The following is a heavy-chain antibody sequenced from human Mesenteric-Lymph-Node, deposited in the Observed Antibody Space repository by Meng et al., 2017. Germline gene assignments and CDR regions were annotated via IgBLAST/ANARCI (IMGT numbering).Heavy chain of an antibody. CDR3: AKDQDSITMIVVVNFDI. CDR2: ISYDGSNK. CDR1: GFTFSSYA. D-gene: IGHD3-22*01. Sequence: GESLKISCAASGFTFSSYAMHWVRQAPGKGLEWVAVISYDGSNKYYADSVKGRFTISRDNSKNTLYLQMNSLRAEDTAVYYCAKDQDSITMIVVVNFDIWGQGTMVTVSS. V-gene: IGHV3-30*04. J-gene: IGHJ3*02.